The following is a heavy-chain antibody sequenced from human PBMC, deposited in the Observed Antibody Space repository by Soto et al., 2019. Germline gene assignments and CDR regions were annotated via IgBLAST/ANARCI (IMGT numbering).Heavy chain of an antibody. Sequence: SETLSLTCAVYGGSFSGYYWSWIRQPPGKGLEWIGEINHSGSTNYNPFLKSRVTISVDTSKNQFSLKLSSVTAADTAVYCARDGSGSYPFDYWGQGTLVTVSS. CDR3: RDGSGSYPFDY. CDR2: INHSGST. CDR1: GGSFSGYY. D-gene: IGHD3-10*01. V-gene: IGHV4-34*01. J-gene: IGHJ4*02.